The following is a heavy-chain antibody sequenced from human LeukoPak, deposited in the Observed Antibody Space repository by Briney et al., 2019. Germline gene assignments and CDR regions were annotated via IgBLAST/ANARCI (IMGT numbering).Heavy chain of an antibody. CDR1: GFTFSSYS. V-gene: IGHV3-21*01. J-gene: IGHJ5*02. CDR3: ARDAYDFWSGILWS. CDR2: ISSSSSNT. Sequence: KTGGSLRLSCAASGFTFSSYSMNWVRQAPGKGLEWVSSISSSSSNTYYADSVKGRFTISRDNSKNTVYLQMTSLRAEDTAVYYCARDAYDFWSGILWSWGQGNLVTVSS. D-gene: IGHD3-3*01.